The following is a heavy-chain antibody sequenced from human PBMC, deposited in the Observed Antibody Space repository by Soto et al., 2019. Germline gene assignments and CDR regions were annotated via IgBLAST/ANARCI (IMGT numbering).Heavy chain of an antibody. CDR2: IYYTGKT. V-gene: IGHV4-59*01. J-gene: IGHJ3*02. CDR1: GGSISGFY. CDR3: TRSSTGYAFDI. Sequence: PSETLSLTCTVSGGSISGFYWTWIRQPPGKGQEWVGFIYYTGKTSYTPSLRGRVTISQDTSRNQFSLKLNSVTTADTAVYYCTRSSTGYAFDIWGQGTMVTVSS. D-gene: IGHD2-8*02.